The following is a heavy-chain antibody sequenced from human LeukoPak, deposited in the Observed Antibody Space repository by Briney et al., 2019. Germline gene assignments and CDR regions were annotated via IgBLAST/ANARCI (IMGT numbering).Heavy chain of an antibody. Sequence: PGGSLRLSCAASGFTFSSYWMSWVRQAPGKGLEWVANIKQDGGEKYYVDSVKGRFTISRDNAKNSLYLQMNSLRAEDTAVYYCATSQTTSGRYGNAFDIWGQGMMVIVSS. D-gene: IGHD6-19*01. CDR3: ATSQTTSGRYGNAFDI. CDR2: IKQDGGEK. V-gene: IGHV3-7*01. CDR1: GFTFSSYW. J-gene: IGHJ3*02.